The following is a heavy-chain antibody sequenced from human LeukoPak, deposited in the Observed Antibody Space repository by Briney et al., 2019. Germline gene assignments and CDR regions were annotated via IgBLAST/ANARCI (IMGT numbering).Heavy chain of an antibody. CDR3: AKDSVFGVVIIEDDAFDI. D-gene: IGHD3-3*01. CDR1: GFTFSSYA. V-gene: IGHV3-23*01. J-gene: IGHJ3*02. Sequence: GGSLRLSCAASGFTFSSYAMSWVRQAPGKGLEWVSAISGSGGSTYYADSVKGRFTISRDNSKNTLYPQMNSLRAEDTAVYYCAKDSVFGVVIIEDDAFDIWGQGTMVTVSS. CDR2: ISGSGGST.